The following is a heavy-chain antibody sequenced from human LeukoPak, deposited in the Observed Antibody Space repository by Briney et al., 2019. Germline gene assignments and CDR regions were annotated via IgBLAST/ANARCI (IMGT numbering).Heavy chain of an antibody. CDR2: INSDGGTT. CDR3: ARGGTSGSLIY. V-gene: IGHV3-74*01. Sequence: GGSLRLSCAASGFTFSNYWMHWVRQNPLKGLVWVSRINSDGGTTGYADSVKGRFTISRDNAKNTLYLQMNSLRAEDTALYYCARGGTSGSLIYWGQGTLVTVSS. D-gene: IGHD1-26*01. J-gene: IGHJ4*02. CDR1: GFTFSNYW.